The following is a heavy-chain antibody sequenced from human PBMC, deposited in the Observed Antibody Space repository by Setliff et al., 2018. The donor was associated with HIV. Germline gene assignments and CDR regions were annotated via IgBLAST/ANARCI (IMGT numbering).Heavy chain of an antibody. J-gene: IGHJ4*02. CDR3: ARRSTSTGIDY. V-gene: IGHV4-59*08. CDR1: GVSISSYY. Sequence: NPSETLSLTCTVSGVSISSYYWSWIRQPPGKGLEWIGYISYTDSTAYNPSLKSRVSISIDTSKNQFSLKLSSVTAADTAVYYCARRSTSTGIDYWGQGTLVTVSS. D-gene: IGHD2-2*01. CDR2: ISYTDST.